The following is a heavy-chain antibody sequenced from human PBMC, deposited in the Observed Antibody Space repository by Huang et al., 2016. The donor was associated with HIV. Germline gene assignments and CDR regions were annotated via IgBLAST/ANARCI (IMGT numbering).Heavy chain of an antibody. V-gene: IGHV2-5*02. D-gene: IGHD6-19*01. J-gene: IGHJ3*02. CDR2: SYWADDE. CDR1: GFSLTTSGVC. CDR3: AHRRRGFFSSGWTWAFDI. Sequence: QITLKESGPTLVKPTQTLTLTCSFSGFSLTTSGVCVGWIRQPPGKALEWLALSYWADDESYSPSLKSRLTITKDTSKNQVVLTMTNMDPVDTATYYCAHRRRGFFSSGWTWAFDIWGQGTMVTVSS.